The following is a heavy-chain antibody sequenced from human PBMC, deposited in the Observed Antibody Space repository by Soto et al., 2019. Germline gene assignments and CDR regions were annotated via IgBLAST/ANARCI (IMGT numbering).Heavy chain of an antibody. Sequence: GDSLTISCKGSGYSFNSYWIGWVRQMPGKGLEWMGIIYPGDSDTRYSPSFQGQVTISADKSISTAYLQWSSLKASDTAMYYCARHRGSGSYYNAFDIWGQGTMVTVSS. J-gene: IGHJ3*02. V-gene: IGHV5-51*01. CDR2: IYPGDSDT. CDR1: GYSFNSYW. CDR3: ARHRGSGSYYNAFDI. D-gene: IGHD3-10*01.